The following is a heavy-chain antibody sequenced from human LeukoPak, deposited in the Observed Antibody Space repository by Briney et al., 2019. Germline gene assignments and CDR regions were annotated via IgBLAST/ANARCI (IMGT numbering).Heavy chain of an antibody. Sequence: GLMKVSCKASGGTFSSYAISWVRQAPGKGLEWVSAISGSGGSRYYADFVKGRFTISRDNSKNTLYLQMNSLRAEDTAVYYCAKIPTLFGVDLFDYWGQGTLVTVSS. CDR2: ISGSGGSR. CDR1: GGTFSSYA. CDR3: AKIPTLFGVDLFDY. D-gene: IGHD3-3*01. V-gene: IGHV3-23*01. J-gene: IGHJ4*02.